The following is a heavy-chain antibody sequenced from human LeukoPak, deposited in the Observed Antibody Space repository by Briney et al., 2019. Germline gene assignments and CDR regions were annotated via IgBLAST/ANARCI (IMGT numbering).Heavy chain of an antibody. D-gene: IGHD3-10*01. V-gene: IGHV4-38-2*02. CDR2: IYHSGST. CDR3: ARVFRSAPGLLLSFGGFCWFDP. CDR1: GYSISSGYY. Sequence: SETLSLTCTVSGYSISSGYYWGWIRQPPGKGLEWMGIIYHSGSTYYNPSLKSRVTISVDTSKNQLSLKLSSLTAADTAVYYCARVFRSAPGLLLSFGGFCWFDPWGQGTLVTVSS. J-gene: IGHJ5*02.